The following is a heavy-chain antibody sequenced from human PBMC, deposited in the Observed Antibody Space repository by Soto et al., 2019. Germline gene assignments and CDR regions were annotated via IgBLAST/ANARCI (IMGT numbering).Heavy chain of an antibody. CDR3: AKERSGTFVY. V-gene: IGHV3-23*01. CDR2: ISGSGGST. Sequence: EVQLLESGGGLVQPGGSLRLSCAASGFTFSSYAMSWVRQAPGKGLEWVSAISGSGGSTYYADSVKGRFTISRDDSKSTLYLQMSSLSAEDTAVYYCAKERSGTFVYWGQGTLVTVSS. J-gene: IGHJ4*02. CDR1: GFTFSSYA. D-gene: IGHD3-16*01.